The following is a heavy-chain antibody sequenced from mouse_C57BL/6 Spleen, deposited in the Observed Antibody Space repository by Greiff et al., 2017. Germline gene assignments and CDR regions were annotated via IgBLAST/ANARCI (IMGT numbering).Heavy chain of an antibody. J-gene: IGHJ1*03. Sequence: QVQLKQSGPELVKPGASVKISCKASGYTFTDYYINWVKQRPGQGLEWIGWIYPGSGNTKYNEKFKGKATLTVDTASSTAYMQLSSLTSEDSAVYFCASDGYYYGSSYWYFGVWGTGTTVTVSS. CDR2: IYPGSGNT. V-gene: IGHV1-84*01. CDR3: ASDGYYYGSSYWYFGV. D-gene: IGHD1-1*01. CDR1: GYTFTDYY.